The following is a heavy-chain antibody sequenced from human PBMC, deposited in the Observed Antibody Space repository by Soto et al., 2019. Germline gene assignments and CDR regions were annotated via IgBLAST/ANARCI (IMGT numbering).Heavy chain of an antibody. CDR1: GFTFSSYA. J-gene: IGHJ4*02. V-gene: IGHV3-30-3*01. CDR2: ISYDGSNK. CDR3: AKVPIQNHKYSSGWSGDY. Sequence: GGSLRLSCAASGFTFSSYAMHWVRQAPGKGLEWVAVISYDGSNKYYADSVKGRFTISRDNSKNTLYLQMNSLRAEDTAVYYCAKVPIQNHKYSSGWSGDYWGQGTLVTVSS. D-gene: IGHD6-19*01.